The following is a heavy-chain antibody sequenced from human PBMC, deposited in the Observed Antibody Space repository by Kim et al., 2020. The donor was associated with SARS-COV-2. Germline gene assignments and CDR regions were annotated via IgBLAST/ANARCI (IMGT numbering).Heavy chain of an antibody. J-gene: IGHJ5*02. V-gene: IGHV3-64D*09. CDR3: VKREYSSSGFDP. Sequence: YYADSVKGRFTISRDNSKNTLYLQMSSLRAEDTAVYYCVKREYSSSGFDPWGQETLVTVSS. D-gene: IGHD6-6*01.